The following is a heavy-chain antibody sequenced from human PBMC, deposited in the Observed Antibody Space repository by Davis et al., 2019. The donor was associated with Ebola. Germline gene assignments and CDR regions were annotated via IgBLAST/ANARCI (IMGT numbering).Heavy chain of an antibody. CDR1: GGSISSSSYY. D-gene: IGHD4-17*01. J-gene: IGHJ6*02. Sequence: MPSETLSLTCTVSGGSISSSSYYWGWIRQPPGKGLEWIGEIYHSGSTNYNPSLKSRVTISVDKSKNQFSLKLSSVTAADTAVYYCAREGLMPTTVTTYYYYGMDVWGQGTTVTVSS. V-gene: IGHV4-39*07. CDR2: IYHSGST. CDR3: AREGLMPTTVTTYYYYGMDV.